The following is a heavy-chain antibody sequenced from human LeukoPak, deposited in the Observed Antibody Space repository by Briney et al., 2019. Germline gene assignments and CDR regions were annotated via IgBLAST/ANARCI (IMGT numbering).Heavy chain of an antibody. Sequence: PSETLSLTCAVYGGSFSGYYWTWIRQPPGKGLEWIGEINHSGSSNYSPSLKSRVTISVDTSKSQFSLKLSSVTAADTAVYYCARRNPSSGWPFDYWGQGTLVTVSS. V-gene: IGHV4-34*01. CDR1: GGSFSGYY. CDR2: INHSGSS. J-gene: IGHJ4*02. CDR3: ARRNPSSGWPFDY. D-gene: IGHD6-19*01.